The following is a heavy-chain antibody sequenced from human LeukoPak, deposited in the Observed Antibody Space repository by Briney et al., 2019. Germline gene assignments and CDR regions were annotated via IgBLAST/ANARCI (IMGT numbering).Heavy chain of an antibody. D-gene: IGHD6-19*01. CDR2: INPNSGGT. CDR1: GYTFTGYY. Sequence: ASVKVSCKASGYTFTGYYMHWVRQAPGQGLEWMGWINPNSGGTNYAQKFQGRVTMTRDTSISTAYMELSRLRSEDTAVYYCARDVSSGWYSYYYYYHGMDVWGQGTTVTVSS. V-gene: IGHV1-2*02. CDR3: ARDVSSGWYSYYYYYHGMDV. J-gene: IGHJ6*02.